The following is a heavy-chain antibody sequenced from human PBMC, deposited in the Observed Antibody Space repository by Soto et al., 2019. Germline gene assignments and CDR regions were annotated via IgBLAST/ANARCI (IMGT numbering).Heavy chain of an antibody. CDR2: INHSGST. V-gene: IGHV4-34*01. CDR3: ARLGYSPSMDV. D-gene: IGHD5-18*01. Sequence: PSETLSLTCAVYGGSFSGYYWSWIRQPPGKGLEWIGEINHSGSTNYNPSLKSRVTISVDTSKNQFSLKLSSVTAADTAVYYCARLGYSPSMDVWGQGTTVTVSS. J-gene: IGHJ6*02. CDR1: GGSFSGYY.